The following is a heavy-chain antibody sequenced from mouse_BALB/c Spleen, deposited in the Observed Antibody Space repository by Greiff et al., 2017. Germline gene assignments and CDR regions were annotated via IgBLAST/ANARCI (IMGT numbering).Heavy chain of an antibody. Sequence: VKLMESGPGLVAPSQSLSITCTVSGFSLTSYGVHWVRQPPGKGLEWLGVIWAGGSTNYNSALMSRLSISKDNSKSQVFLKMNSLQTDDTAMYYCARLYYYAMDYWGQGTSVTVSS. CDR1: GFSLTSYG. V-gene: IGHV2-9*02. J-gene: IGHJ4*01. CDR3: ARLYYYAMDY. CDR2: IWAGGST.